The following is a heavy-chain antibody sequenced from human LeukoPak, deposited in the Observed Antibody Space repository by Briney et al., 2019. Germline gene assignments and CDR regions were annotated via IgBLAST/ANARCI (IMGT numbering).Heavy chain of an antibody. Sequence: GGSLRLSCVASGFTFSNYAMNWVRQAPGKGLERLSSIFNSGDASYYADPVKGRFTISRDNPKNTLFLQMNSLRPEDTAVYYCAKDRLRAENYWGQGTLVTVSS. D-gene: IGHD5-24*01. CDR3: AKDRLRAENY. V-gene: IGHV3-23*01. CDR2: IFNSGDAS. J-gene: IGHJ4*02. CDR1: GFTFSNYA.